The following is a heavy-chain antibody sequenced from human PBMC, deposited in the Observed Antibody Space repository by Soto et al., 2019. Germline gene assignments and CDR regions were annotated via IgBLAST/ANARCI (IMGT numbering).Heavy chain of an antibody. CDR1: GYTFTSYD. CDR2: MNPNSGNT. CDR3: ARETKGMDV. V-gene: IGHV1-8*01. J-gene: IGHJ6*02. Sequence: QLVQSGAEVKKPGASVKVSCKASGYTFTSYDINWVRQATGQGLEWMGWMNPNSGNTGYAQKVQGRVTRYRITSISPTYMEPTSLTSEDTAVHYCARETKGMDVWGQGTTDTVS.